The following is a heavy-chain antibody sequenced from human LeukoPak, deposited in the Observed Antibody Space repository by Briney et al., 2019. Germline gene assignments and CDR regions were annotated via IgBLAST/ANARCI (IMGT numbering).Heavy chain of an antibody. CDR2: INSDGSST. J-gene: IGHJ4*02. Sequence: GGSLRLSCSASGXTFSSYWMHWVRQAPGKGLVWVSRINSDGSSTSYADSVKGRFTISRDNAKNTLYLQMNSLRAEDTAVYYCARVPTDYGDYSFDYWGQGTLVTVSS. CDR1: GXTFSSYW. CDR3: ARVPTDYGDYSFDY. D-gene: IGHD4-17*01. V-gene: IGHV3-74*01.